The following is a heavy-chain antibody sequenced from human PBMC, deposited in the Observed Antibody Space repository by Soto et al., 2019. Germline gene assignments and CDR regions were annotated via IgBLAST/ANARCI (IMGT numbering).Heavy chain of an antibody. V-gene: IGHV1-24*01. CDR2: FDPEDGET. CDR3: ATGPIYGDYAIAEYFQH. D-gene: IGHD4-17*01. J-gene: IGHJ1*01. Sequence: GASVKVSCKVSGYTLTELSMHWVRQAPGKGLEWMGGFDPEDGETIYAQKFQGRVTMTEDTSTDTAYMELSSLRSEDTAVYYCATGPIYGDYAIAEYFQHWGQGTLVTVSS. CDR1: GYTLTELS.